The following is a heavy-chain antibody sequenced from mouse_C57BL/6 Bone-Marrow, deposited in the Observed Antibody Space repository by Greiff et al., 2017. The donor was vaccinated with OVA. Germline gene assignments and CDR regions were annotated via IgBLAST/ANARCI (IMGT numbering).Heavy chain of an antibody. V-gene: IGHV14-4*01. CDR2: IDPENGDT. CDR1: GFNIKDDY. D-gene: IGHD3-2*02. CDR3: TTDSSGP. Sequence: VQLKESGAELVRPGASVKLSCTASGFNIKDDYMHWVKQRPEQGLEWIGWIDPENGDTEYASKFQGKATITADTSSNTAYLQLSSLTSEDTAVYYCTTDSSGPWGQGTTLTVSS. J-gene: IGHJ2*01.